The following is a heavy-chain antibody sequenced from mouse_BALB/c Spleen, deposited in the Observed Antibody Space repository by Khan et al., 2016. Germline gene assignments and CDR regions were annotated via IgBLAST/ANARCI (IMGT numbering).Heavy chain of an antibody. CDR3: TRQLGLRDY. D-gene: IGHD3-1*01. Sequence: EVKLEESGGGLVQPGGSMKLSCVASGFTFSNYWMNWVRQSPEKGLEWVAEIRLKSNNYATHYAESVKGRFTISRDDSKSSVYLQMNNLRAEDTGMYYCTRQLGLRDYWGQGTTLTVSS. CDR2: IRLKSNNYAT. V-gene: IGHV6-6*02. J-gene: IGHJ2*01. CDR1: GFTFSNYW.